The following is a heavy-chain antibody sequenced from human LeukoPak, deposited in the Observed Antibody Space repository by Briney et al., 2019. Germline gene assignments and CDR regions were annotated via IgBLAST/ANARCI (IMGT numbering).Heavy chain of an antibody. CDR2: IYYSGRT. CDR3: ARHNKAFDI. CDR1: GGSISSYY. J-gene: IGHJ3*02. Sequence: PSETLSLTCTVSGGSISSYYWSWIRQPPGKGLEWIGSIYYSGRTYYNPSLKSRVTISVDTSKSQFSLKLSSVTAADTAVYYCARHNKAFDIWGQGTMVTVSS. D-gene: IGHD2/OR15-2a*01. V-gene: IGHV4-59*05.